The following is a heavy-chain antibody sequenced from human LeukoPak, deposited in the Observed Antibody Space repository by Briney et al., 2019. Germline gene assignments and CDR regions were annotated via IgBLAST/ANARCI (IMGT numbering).Heavy chain of an antibody. CDR1: GGSISSYY. CDR2: IYYSGST. J-gene: IGHJ2*01. V-gene: IGHV4-59*01. CDR3: ARVGGYSYGPGYWYFDL. Sequence: SETLSLTCTVSGGSISSYYWSWIRQPPGRGLEWIGYIYYSGSTNYNPSLKSRVTISVDTSKNQFSLKLSSVTAADTAVYYCARVGGYSYGPGYWYFDLWGRGILVTVSS. D-gene: IGHD5-18*01.